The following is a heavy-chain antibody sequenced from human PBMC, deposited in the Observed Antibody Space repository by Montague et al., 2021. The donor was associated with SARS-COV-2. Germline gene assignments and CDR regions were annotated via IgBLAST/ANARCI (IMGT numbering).Heavy chain of an antibody. CDR3: ARGKRDFPIVVLGASTRTYFDF. CDR1: GGSFRNYY. V-gene: IGHV4-34*01. CDR2: VDHSGNT. D-gene: IGHD2-15*01. J-gene: IGHJ4*01. Sequence: SETLSLTCAVYGGSFRNYYWSWMRQSPGKGLEWIGEVDHSGNTNYNPSLKSRVTISADISKNQFSVKLASATAADTGIYYCARGKRDFPIVVLGASTRTYFDFWGQGTPVTVSS.